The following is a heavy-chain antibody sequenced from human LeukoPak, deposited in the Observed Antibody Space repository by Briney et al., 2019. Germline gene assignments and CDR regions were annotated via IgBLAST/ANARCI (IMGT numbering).Heavy chain of an antibody. Sequence: GGSLRLSSAASGFTFSNYWMSWVRQAPGKGLEWVANIKQDGGEKYYVNSVKGRFTISRDNAKNSLYLQMNSLRAEDTAIYYCAREDDWNYEDYWGQGTLVTVSS. V-gene: IGHV3-7*01. CDR2: IKQDGGEK. CDR3: AREDDWNYEDY. CDR1: GFTFSNYW. D-gene: IGHD1-7*01. J-gene: IGHJ4*02.